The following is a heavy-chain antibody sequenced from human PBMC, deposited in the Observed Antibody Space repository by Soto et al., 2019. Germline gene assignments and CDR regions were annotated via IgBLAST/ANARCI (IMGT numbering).Heavy chain of an antibody. CDR2: IWYDGRNK. J-gene: IGHJ3*02. D-gene: IGHD3-9*01. Sequence: LRLSCAASGFTLSTYGMHWVRQAPGKGLEWVAVIWYDGRNKYYADSVEGRFTISRDNSKNTLYLQLNSLRDEDTALYYCVRDRDWAFDIWGQGTMVTVSS. CDR1: GFTLSTYG. CDR3: VRDRDWAFDI. V-gene: IGHV3-33*01.